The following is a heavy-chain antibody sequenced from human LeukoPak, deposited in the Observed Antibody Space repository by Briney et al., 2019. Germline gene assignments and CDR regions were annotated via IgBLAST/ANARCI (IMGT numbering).Heavy chain of an antibody. CDR2: IYESGSA. V-gene: IGHV4-59*01. CDR3: ARDRYDHDSSGYYEF. J-gene: IGHJ4*02. CDR1: GGSISGYY. Sequence: SETLSLTCTVSGGSISGYYWSWIRQPPGKELEWIGYIYESGSADYNPSLRSRVTISRDTSKNQVSLKLTSVTTADAAVYYCARDRYDHDSSGYYEFWGQGTLVTVSS. D-gene: IGHD3-22*01.